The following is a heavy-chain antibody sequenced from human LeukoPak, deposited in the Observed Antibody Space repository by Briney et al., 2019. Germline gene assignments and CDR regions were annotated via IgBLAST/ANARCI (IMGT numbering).Heavy chain of an antibody. CDR2: ISAYNGNT. Sequence: ASVKVSCKASGYTFTSYGISWVRQAPGQGLEWMGRISAYNGNTNYAQKLQGRVTMTTDTSTSTAYMELRSLRSDDTAVYYCARGKGGDFWSGPRDGMDVWGQGTTVTVSS. CDR1: GYTFTSYG. J-gene: IGHJ6*02. CDR3: ARGKGGDFWSGPRDGMDV. D-gene: IGHD3-3*01. V-gene: IGHV1-18*01.